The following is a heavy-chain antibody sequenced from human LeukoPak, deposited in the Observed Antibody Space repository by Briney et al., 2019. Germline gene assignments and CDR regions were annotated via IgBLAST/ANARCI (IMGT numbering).Heavy chain of an antibody. Sequence: PSETLSLTCTVSGGSISSYYWSWIRQPPGKGLEWIGEIYHSGATNYNPSPKSRVTMLLDKSKNQFSLKLNSVTAADTAVYYCARNGGNSDYDYWGQGTLVTVSA. D-gene: IGHD4-23*01. CDR2: IYHSGAT. J-gene: IGHJ4*02. CDR1: GGSISSYY. V-gene: IGHV4-59*04. CDR3: ARNGGNSDYDY.